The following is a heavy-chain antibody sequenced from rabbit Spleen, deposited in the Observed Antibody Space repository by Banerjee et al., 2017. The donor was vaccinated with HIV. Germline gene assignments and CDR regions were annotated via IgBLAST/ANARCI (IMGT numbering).Heavy chain of an antibody. Sequence: QSLEESGGDLVKPGASLTLTCTASGLDFSSSYDMCWVRQAPGKGLEWVACAYAGSSGSTYSASWAKGRFTISKTSSTTVTLEVTSLTAADTATYFCARDSGTSFSSYGMDLWGQGTLVTVS. J-gene: IGHJ6*01. CDR1: GLDFSSSYD. V-gene: IGHV1S40*01. CDR2: AYAGSSGST. D-gene: IGHD8-1*01. CDR3: ARDSGTSFSSYGMDL.